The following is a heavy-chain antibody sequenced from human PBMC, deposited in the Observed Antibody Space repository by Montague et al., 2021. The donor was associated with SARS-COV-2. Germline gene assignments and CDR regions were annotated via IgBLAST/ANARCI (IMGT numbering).Heavy chain of an antibody. CDR3: VRHPHEDGMNGPPDF. V-gene: IGHV4-59*08. CDR2: VLYNKGT. CDR1: GVSVTDYY. J-gene: IGHJ4*02. D-gene: IGHD5-24*01. Sequence: SETLSLTCTVSGVSVTDYYWSWIRQPPGKGLEWVGDVLYNKGTNFNPSLKSRVAISVDTSKNQFSLRLTSVTAADTAFYYCVRHPHEDGMNGPPDFWDQGTLVTVPS.